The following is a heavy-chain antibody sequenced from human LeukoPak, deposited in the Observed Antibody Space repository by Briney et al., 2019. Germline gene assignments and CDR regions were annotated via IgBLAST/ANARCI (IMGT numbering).Heavy chain of an antibody. D-gene: IGHD1-26*01. CDR3: ARGGSYVAFDI. J-gene: IGHJ3*02. Sequence: GGSLRLSCAASGFTFSDHYMDWVRQAPGKGLEWVGRTRNKANSYSTEYAASVKGRFTISRDDSKNSLYLQMNSLETEDTAVYYCARGGSYVAFDIWGQGTMVTVSS. CDR1: GFTFSDHY. CDR2: TRNKANSYST. V-gene: IGHV3-72*01.